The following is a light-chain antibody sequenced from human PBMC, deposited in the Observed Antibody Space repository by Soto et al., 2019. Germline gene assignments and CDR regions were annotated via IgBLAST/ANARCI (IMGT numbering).Light chain of an antibody. Sequence: QSALTQPPSVSGSPGQSVTISCTGTSSDVGSSNGVSWYQQPPGTAPKLMIYDVSNRPSGGPDRFSGSKSGNTASLTISGLQAEDESDYYCISYTRSSTYVFGPGTKLTVL. CDR3: ISYTRSSTYV. V-gene: IGLV2-18*02. CDR1: SSDVGSSNG. CDR2: DVS. J-gene: IGLJ1*01.